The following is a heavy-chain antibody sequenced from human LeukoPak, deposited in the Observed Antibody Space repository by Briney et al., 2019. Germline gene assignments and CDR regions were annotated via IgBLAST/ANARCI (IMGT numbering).Heavy chain of an antibody. J-gene: IGHJ4*02. CDR1: GFTFSTYC. V-gene: IGHV3-74*01. CDR3: VRDFRSADY. CDR2: ICPGGTVT. Sequence: GGSLRLSCAASGFTFSTYCMHWVRQAPGKGPMWVSRICPGGTVTNYADSVKARFIISRDNARNTVYLQMNSLRVEDTAVYYCVRDFRSADYWGQGTLVTVSS.